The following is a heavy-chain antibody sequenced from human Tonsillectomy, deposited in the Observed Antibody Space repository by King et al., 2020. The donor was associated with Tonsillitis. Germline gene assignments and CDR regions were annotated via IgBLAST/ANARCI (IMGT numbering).Heavy chain of an antibody. V-gene: IGHV2-70*01. CDR2: IDWGYDK. CDR3: ARISGDALRAFDI. J-gene: IGHJ3*02. D-gene: IGHD7-27*01. Sequence: VTLKESGPALVKPTQTLTLTCTFSGFSLSTTGMCVSWIRQPPGKALEWLALIDWGYDKYYSTSLKTRLTISKDTSKNQVVLTMTNMDPVDTATYYCARISGDALRAFDIWGQGTMVTVSS. CDR1: GFSLSTTGMC.